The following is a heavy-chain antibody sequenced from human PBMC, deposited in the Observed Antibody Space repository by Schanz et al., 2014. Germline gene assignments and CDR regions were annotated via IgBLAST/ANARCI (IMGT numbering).Heavy chain of an antibody. D-gene: IGHD3-10*01. J-gene: IGHJ5*02. CDR3: ARPALWFGDNCFDP. V-gene: IGHV3-74*02. CDR1: GLIFSNYV. Sequence: EVQLLESGGGLVQPGGSLKLSCAASGLIFSNYVMSWVRQAPGKGLEWVSRINGDGSNTNYADSVKGRFTISRDNAKNTLYLQMNSLRAEDTAVYYCARPALWFGDNCFDPWGQGTLVTVSS. CDR2: INGDGSNT.